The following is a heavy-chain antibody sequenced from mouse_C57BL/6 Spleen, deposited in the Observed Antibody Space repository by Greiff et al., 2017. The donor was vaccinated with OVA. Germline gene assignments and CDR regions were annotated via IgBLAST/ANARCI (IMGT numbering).Heavy chain of an antibody. CDR3: ARMAVGGGYYPFFDY. Sequence: QVQLKQPGAELVKPGASVKLSCKASGYTFTSYWMHWVKQRPGRGLEWIGRIDPNSGGTKYNEKFKSKATLTVDKPSSTAYLQLSSLTSEDSAVYYCARMAVGGGYYPFFDYWGQGTTLTVSS. V-gene: IGHV1-72*01. CDR2: IDPNSGGT. CDR1: GYTFTSYW. J-gene: IGHJ2*01. D-gene: IGHD2-3*01.